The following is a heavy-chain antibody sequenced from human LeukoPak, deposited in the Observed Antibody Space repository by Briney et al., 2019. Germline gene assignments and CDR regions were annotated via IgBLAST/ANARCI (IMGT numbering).Heavy chain of an antibody. CDR2: ISYDGSNK. D-gene: IGHD3-3*02. CDR1: GFTFSSYG. Sequence: PGGCLRLSCAASGFTFSSYGMHWVRQAPGKGLEWVAVISYDGSNKYYADSVKGRFTISRDNSKNTLYLQMNSLRAEDTAVYYCACGIASNDAFDIWGQGTMVAVSS. CDR3: ACGIASNDAFDI. V-gene: IGHV3-30*03. J-gene: IGHJ3*02.